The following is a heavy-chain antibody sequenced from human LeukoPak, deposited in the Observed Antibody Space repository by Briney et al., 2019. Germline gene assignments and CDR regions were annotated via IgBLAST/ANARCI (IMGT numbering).Heavy chain of an antibody. CDR2: ISSSSSTI. Sequence: PGGSLRLSCAASGFTFNNYDMNWVRQAPGKGLEWVSYISSSSSTIYYADSVKGRFTISRDNAKNSLYLQMSSLRDEDTAVYYCARAGVYGMDVWGQGITVTVSS. CDR1: GFTFNNYD. J-gene: IGHJ6*02. D-gene: IGHD3-3*01. V-gene: IGHV3-48*02. CDR3: ARAGVYGMDV.